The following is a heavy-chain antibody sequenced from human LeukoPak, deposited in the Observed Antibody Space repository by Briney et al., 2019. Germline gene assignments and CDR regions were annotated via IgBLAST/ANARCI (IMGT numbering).Heavy chain of an antibody. V-gene: IGHV3-7*03. Sequence: GGSLRLSCAASGFTFSSYWMSWVRQAPGKGLEWVANIKQDGSEKYYVDSVRGRFTISRDNAKNSLYLQMNSLRAEDTALYYCAKETSDCSSTSCYRARAFDIWGQGTMVTVSS. CDR1: GFTFSSYW. J-gene: IGHJ3*02. D-gene: IGHD2-2*02. CDR2: IKQDGSEK. CDR3: AKETSDCSSTSCYRARAFDI.